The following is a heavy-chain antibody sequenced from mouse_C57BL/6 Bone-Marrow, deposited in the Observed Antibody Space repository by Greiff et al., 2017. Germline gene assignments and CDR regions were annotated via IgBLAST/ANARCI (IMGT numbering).Heavy chain of an antibody. Sequence: EVQGVESGGGLVKPGGSLKLSCAASGFTFSSYAMSWVRQTPEKRLEWVATISDGGSYTYYPDNVKGRFTISRDNAKNNLYLQMSHLKSEDTAMYYCARDIYYYGSSYAWFAYWGQGTLVTVSA. J-gene: IGHJ3*01. CDR3: ARDIYYYGSSYAWFAY. V-gene: IGHV5-4*01. CDR2: ISDGGSYT. CDR1: GFTFSSYA. D-gene: IGHD1-1*01.